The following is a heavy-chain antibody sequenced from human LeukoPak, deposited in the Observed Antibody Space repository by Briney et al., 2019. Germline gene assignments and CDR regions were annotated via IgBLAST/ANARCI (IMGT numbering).Heavy chain of an antibody. D-gene: IGHD3-16*02. Sequence: PSETLSLTCTGSAGSNSSNYWSWLRQPPGKKLEWIGYVYNSESNNYNPSLWGRVTISADTSRNQLSLKLNSVTAADTAVYFCARDYRGFTPGWFDHWRQEILVTVSS. CDR1: AGSNSSNY. CDR2: VYNSESN. CDR3: ARDYRGFTPGWFDH. J-gene: IGHJ5*02. V-gene: IGHV4-59*01.